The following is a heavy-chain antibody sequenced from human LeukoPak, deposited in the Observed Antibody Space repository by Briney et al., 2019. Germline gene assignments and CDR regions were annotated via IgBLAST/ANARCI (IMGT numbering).Heavy chain of an antibody. J-gene: IGHJ5*02. Sequence: SETLSLTCTVSGGSVSSGSYYWSWIRQPPGKGLEWIGYIYYSGSTNYNPSLKSRVTISVDKSKNQFSLKLSSVTAADTAVYYCARGIPYSSSWYYALGSFDPWGQGTLVTVSS. CDR3: ARGIPYSSSWYYALGSFDP. D-gene: IGHD6-13*01. CDR2: IYYSGST. V-gene: IGHV4-61*01. CDR1: GGSVSSGSYY.